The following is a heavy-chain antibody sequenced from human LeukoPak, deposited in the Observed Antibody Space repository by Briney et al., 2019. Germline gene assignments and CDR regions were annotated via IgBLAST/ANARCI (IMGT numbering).Heavy chain of an antibody. J-gene: IGHJ5*02. V-gene: IGHV4-59*11. CDR2: ILYSGNT. CDR3: ARDIVDGRNPGNRFDP. CDR1: VGSISSHL. Sequence: SEPLSLTCTVSVGSISSHLWSWIRQPPGKGLEWIGYILYSGNTNYNPSLKSRVTMSVDTSKNRFSLRLSSVTAADTAMYYCARDIVDGRNPGNRFDPWGQGTLVTVSS. D-gene: IGHD2-15*01.